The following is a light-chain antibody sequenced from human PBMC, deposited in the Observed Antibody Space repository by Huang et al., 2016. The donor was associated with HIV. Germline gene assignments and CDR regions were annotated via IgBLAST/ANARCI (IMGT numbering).Light chain of an antibody. CDR1: QGIRSY. CDR3: QQLNSYPLT. V-gene: IGKV1-9*01. J-gene: IGKJ4*01. CDR2: AAS. Sequence: IQLTQSPSSLSASVGDRVTITCRASQGIRSYLAWYQQKPEKAPKLLLYAASTLQSGVPSRFSGSGSGTDFTLTISSLQPEDFATYYCQQLNSYPLTFGGGTKVEIK.